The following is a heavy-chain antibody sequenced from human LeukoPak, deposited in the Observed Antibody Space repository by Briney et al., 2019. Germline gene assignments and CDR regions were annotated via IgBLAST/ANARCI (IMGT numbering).Heavy chain of an antibody. D-gene: IGHD6-13*01. Sequence: PSETLSLTCTVSGGSISSSSYHWGWIRQPPGKGLEWVGNIYYSGTIYYHPSLKSRVTISVDTSKNQFSLKLSSVTAEDTAVYFCARVGHIAAAGTYDYWGQGTLVTVSS. CDR3: ARVGHIAAAGTYDY. V-gene: IGHV4-39*01. CDR1: GGSISSSSYH. CDR2: IYYSGTI. J-gene: IGHJ4*02.